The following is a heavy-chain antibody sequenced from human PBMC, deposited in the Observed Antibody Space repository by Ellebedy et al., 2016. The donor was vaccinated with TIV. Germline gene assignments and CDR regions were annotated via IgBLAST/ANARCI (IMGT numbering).Heavy chain of an antibody. V-gene: IGHV3-9*01. CDR2: ISWDSARI. CDR1: GFSFADYA. D-gene: IGHD3-3*01. CDR3: VKDIRTIFGVTLGYMDV. J-gene: IGHJ6*04. Sequence: GGSLRLXCEASGFSFADYAMHWVRQAPGKGLEWVSGISWDSARIGYADSVKGRFTISRDNAKNSLYLQMNSLRAEDTALYYCVKDIRTIFGVTLGYMDVWGKGTTVTVSS.